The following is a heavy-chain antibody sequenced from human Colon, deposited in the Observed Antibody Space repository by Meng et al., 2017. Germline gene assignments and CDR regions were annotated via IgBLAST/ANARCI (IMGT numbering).Heavy chain of an antibody. V-gene: IGHV4-34*02. CDR3: AAGLRHGDWFDP. D-gene: IGHD4-17*01. Sequence: QAQIPQGGPGLLKPSETLSLTCAVSGGSFSGFYWSWIRQPPGKGLEWIGEIDHFGISNYNSSLKGRLTMSVDTSKKQISLTLTSVTAADTAVYYCAAGLRHGDWFDPWGPGTLVTVSS. CDR2: IDHFGIS. CDR1: GGSFSGFY. J-gene: IGHJ5*02.